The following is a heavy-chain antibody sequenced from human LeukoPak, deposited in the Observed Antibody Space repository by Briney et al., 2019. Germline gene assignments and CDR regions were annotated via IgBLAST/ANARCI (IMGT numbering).Heavy chain of an antibody. Sequence: PSETLSLTCAVYGGSFSGYYWSWIRQPPGKGLEWIGEINHSGSTNYNPSLKSRVTISVDTSKNQFSLKLSSVTAADTAVYYCARGRVITLGWYFDYWGQGTLVTVSS. J-gene: IGHJ4*02. V-gene: IGHV4-34*01. D-gene: IGHD3-16*01. CDR2: INHSGST. CDR1: GGSFSGYY. CDR3: ARGRVITLGWYFDY.